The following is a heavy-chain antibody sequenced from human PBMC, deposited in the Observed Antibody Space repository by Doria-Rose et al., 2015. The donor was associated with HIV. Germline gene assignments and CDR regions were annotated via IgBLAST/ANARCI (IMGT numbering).Heavy chain of an antibody. CDR1: GVSLSSPGMG. CDR2: IVSDDER. Sequence: QESGPVLVKPTETLTLTCTVSGVSLSSPGMGVSWIRQPPGKALEWLANIVSDDERSYKTSLKIRPTISRGTSKSQVFLTMTDMDPVDTATYYCARIKSSRWYHKYYFDFWGQGTLVIVSA. CDR3: ARIKSSRWYHKYYFDF. J-gene: IGHJ4*02. D-gene: IGHD6-13*01. V-gene: IGHV2-26*01.